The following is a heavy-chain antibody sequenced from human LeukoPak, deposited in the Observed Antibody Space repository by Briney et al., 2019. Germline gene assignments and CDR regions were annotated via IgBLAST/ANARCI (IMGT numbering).Heavy chain of an antibody. V-gene: IGHV3-74*01. CDR2: INSDESST. CDR1: GFIFSNYW. J-gene: IGHJ3*02. D-gene: IGHD2-15*01. Sequence: PGGSLRLSCAASGFIFSNYWMHWVRQAPGKGPVWVSRINSDESSTSYADSVKGRFTISRDNSKNTLYLQMNSLRAEDTAVYYCAKGGRYCSGGSCYSRQGAFDIWGQGTMVTVSS. CDR3: AKGGRYCSGGSCYSRQGAFDI.